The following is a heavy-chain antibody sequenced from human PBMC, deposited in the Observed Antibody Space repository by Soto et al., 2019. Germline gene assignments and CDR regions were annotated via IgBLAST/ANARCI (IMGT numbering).Heavy chain of an antibody. Sequence: ASVKVSCKASKDIFIRNSIHWVRQAPGQRLEWMGWINAGNGNAKYSRNFQDRVTIIRDTSASTGYMEPTSLRSEDTAVYYCASGIDYGELEYWGQGTLVTVSS. D-gene: IGHD4-17*01. CDR3: ASGIDYGELEY. CDR1: KDIFIRNS. J-gene: IGHJ4*02. V-gene: IGHV1-3*01. CDR2: INAGNGNA.